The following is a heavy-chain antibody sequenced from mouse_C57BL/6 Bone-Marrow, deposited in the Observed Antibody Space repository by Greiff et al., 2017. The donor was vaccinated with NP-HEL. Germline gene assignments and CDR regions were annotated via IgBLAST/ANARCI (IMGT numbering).Heavy chain of an antibody. CDR2: IHPNSGST. D-gene: IGHD1-1*01. J-gene: IGHJ1*03. CDR3: ARGGLWGSHWYFDV. CDR1: GYTFTSYW. Sequence: VQLQQPGAELVKPGASVKLSCKASGYTFTSYWMHWVKQRPGQGLEWIGMIHPNSGSTNYNEKFKSKATLTADKSSSTAYMQLSSLTSEDSAVYYCARGGLWGSHWYFDVWGTGTTVTVSS. V-gene: IGHV1-64*01.